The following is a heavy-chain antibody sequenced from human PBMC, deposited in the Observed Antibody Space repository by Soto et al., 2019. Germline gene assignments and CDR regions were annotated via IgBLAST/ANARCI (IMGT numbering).Heavy chain of an antibody. V-gene: IGHV4-59*08. CDR2: IYYSGST. Sequence: SDTLSLTCAVSGGSISIYYWSWIRQPPGKGLEWIGYIYYSGSTNYNPSLKSRVTISVDTSKNQFSLKLSSVTAADTAVYYCARLFDDYVWGSYRESNDYWGQGTLVTVS. CDR3: ARLFDDYVWGSYRESNDY. CDR1: GGSISIYY. J-gene: IGHJ4*02. D-gene: IGHD3-16*02.